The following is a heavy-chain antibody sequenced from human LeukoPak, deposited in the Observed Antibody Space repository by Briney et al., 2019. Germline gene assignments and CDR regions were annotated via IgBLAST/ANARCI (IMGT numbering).Heavy chain of an antibody. CDR3: ARDSRNYYYGMDV. CDR1: GGSINNYY. J-gene: IGHJ6*02. V-gene: IGHV4-4*07. CDR2: IYSSGST. Sequence: SQTLSLTCTVSGGSINNYYWSWIRQSAGKGLEWIGRIYSSGSTNYNPSLKSRVTMSVDTSKNQFSLKLNSVTAADTAVYYCARDSRNYYYGMDVWGQGATVTVSS.